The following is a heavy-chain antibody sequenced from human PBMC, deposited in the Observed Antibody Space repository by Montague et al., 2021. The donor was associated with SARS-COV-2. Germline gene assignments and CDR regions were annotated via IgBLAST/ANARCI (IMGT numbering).Heavy chain of an antibody. D-gene: IGHD6-6*01. Sequence: PALVKPTQALTLTCTFSGFSLSTRTVGVGWIRQPPGKALEWLALIYWDDDKRHSPSLESRLTITKVTSKNQVVLTMTNMDPVDTATYYCAHRLPAVAAFDYWGQGTLVTVPS. V-gene: IGHV2-5*02. CDR2: IYWDDDK. J-gene: IGHJ4*02. CDR1: GFSLSTRTVG. CDR3: AHRLPAVAAFDY.